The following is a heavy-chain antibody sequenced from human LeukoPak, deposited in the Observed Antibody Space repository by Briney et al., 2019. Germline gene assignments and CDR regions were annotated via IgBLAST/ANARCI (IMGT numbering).Heavy chain of an antibody. V-gene: IGHV4-31*03. D-gene: IGHD3-22*01. Sequence: PSQTLSLTCTVSGGSIGSGGYYWSWIRQHPGKGLEWIGYIYYRGSTYYNPSLKSRVTISVDTSKNQFSLTLTSVTAADTAVYYCVRGRRYYDTTSSVYFDYWGQGTLVTVSS. CDR3: VRGRRYYDTTSSVYFDY. J-gene: IGHJ4*02. CDR2: IYYRGST. CDR1: GGSIGSGGYY.